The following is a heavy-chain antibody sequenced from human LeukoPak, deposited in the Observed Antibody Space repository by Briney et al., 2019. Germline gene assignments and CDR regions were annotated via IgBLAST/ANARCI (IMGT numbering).Heavy chain of an antibody. CDR3: ARYSSSHIFDY. CDR2: ISAYNGNT. Sequence: ASVKVSCKASGYTFTSYGISWVRQAPGQGLEWMGWISAYNGNTNYAQKLQGRVTMTTDTSTSTAYMELRGLRSDDTAAYYCARYSSSHIFDYWGQGTLVTVSS. CDR1: GYTFTSYG. V-gene: IGHV1-18*01. D-gene: IGHD6-13*01. J-gene: IGHJ4*02.